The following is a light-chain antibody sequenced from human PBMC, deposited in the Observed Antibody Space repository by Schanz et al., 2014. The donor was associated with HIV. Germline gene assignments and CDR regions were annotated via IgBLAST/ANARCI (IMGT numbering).Light chain of an antibody. CDR3: CSYSRVGTPHYV. CDR1: SNDVGTTDR. J-gene: IGLJ1*01. CDR2: EVS. Sequence: QSALAQPASVSGSPGQSITISCTGTSNDVGTTDRVSWYQQPPDKAPKLMIYEVSERPPGVSSRFSGSKSANTASLTISGLQAEDEGDYYCCSYSRVGTPHYVFGTGTKVTVL. V-gene: IGLV2-23*02.